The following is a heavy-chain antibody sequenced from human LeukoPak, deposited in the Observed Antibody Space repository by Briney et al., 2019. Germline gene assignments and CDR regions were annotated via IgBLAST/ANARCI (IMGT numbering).Heavy chain of an antibody. CDR1: EYTFTSYY. D-gene: IGHD2-21*02. J-gene: IGHJ6*03. CDR2: INPNSGGT. CDR3: ARGVTARGFYYYMDV. Sequence: ASVRVSCKASEYTFTSYYMHWVRQAPGQGLEWVGWINPNSGGTSYAQKFQGRVTMTRDTSISTAYMDLSRLRSDDTAVYYCARGVTARGFYYYMDVWGKGTTVTISS. V-gene: IGHV1-2*02.